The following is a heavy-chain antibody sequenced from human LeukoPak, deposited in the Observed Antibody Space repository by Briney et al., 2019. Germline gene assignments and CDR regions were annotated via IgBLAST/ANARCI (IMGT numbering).Heavy chain of an antibody. CDR3: ARVGGAGGLTNDYGDYAYFDY. D-gene: IGHD4-17*01. CDR2: INPSGGST. V-gene: IGHV1-46*01. J-gene: IGHJ4*02. Sequence: GASVKVSCKASGYTFIDYYMHWVRQAPGQGLEWMGIINPSGGSTSYAQKFQGRVTMTRDTSTSTVYMELSSLRSEDTAVYYCARVGGAGGLTNDYGDYAYFDYWGQGTLVTVSS. CDR1: GYTFIDYY.